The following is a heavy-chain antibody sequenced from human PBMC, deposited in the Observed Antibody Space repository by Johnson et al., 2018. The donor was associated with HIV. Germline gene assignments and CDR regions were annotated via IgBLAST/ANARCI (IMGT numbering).Heavy chain of an antibody. Sequence: QVQLVESGGDLVKPGGSLRLSCAASGFTFSDYYMTWIRQAPGKGLAWLSFISSSGAIIRYADSVKGRFTISRDNAKNSLILQMNSLRDEDTAVYYCASEVEYSILGGVWGQGQWSASRQ. CDR2: ISSSGAII. CDR1: GFTFSDYY. D-gene: IGHD6-6*01. J-gene: IGHJ3*01. CDR3: ASEVEYSILGGV. V-gene: IGHV3-11*04.